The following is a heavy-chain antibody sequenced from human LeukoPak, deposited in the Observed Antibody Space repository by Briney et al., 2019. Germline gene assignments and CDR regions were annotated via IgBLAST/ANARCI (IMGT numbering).Heavy chain of an antibody. D-gene: IGHD1-1*01. V-gene: IGHV4-59*01. Sequence: SETLSPTCTVSGGSISSYYWTWIRQPPGKGLEWIGYVDHTGSTNFNPSLNGRVSISRDTTNNLFSLRLRSVTAADTAVYFCARGRVSSSTWYSTYYYYFYMDVWGKGTTVTVSS. CDR3: ARGRVSSSTWYSTYYYYFYMDV. CDR1: GGSISSYY. J-gene: IGHJ6*03. CDR2: VDHTGST.